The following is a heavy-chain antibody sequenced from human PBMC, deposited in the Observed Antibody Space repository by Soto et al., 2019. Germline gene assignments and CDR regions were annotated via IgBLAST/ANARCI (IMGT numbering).Heavy chain of an antibody. D-gene: IGHD1-26*01. Sequence: GSLRLSCAASGFTFSSYAMSWVRQAPGKGLEWVSAISGSGGSTYYADSVKGRFTISRDNSKNTLYLQMNSLRAEDTAVYYCAKVPPEGGSYYNHYFDYWGQGTLVPVSS. CDR3: AKVPPEGGSYYNHYFDY. CDR1: GFTFSSYA. V-gene: IGHV3-23*01. CDR2: ISGSGGST. J-gene: IGHJ4*02.